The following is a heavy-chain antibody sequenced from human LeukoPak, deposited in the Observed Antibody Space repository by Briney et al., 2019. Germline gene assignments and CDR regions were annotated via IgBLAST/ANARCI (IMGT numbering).Heavy chain of an antibody. J-gene: IGHJ5*02. Sequence: PSETLSVTCAVSGGSFSGYYWSWIRQPPGKGLEWMGDINHSGSNNYNPSLKSRVTISVDTSKNQFSLKLSSVTAADTAVYYCAGDPVRGVNRSDWFDPWGQGTLVTVSS. CDR1: GGSFSGYY. CDR3: AGDPVRGVNRSDWFDP. D-gene: IGHD3-10*01. CDR2: INHSGSN. V-gene: IGHV4-34*01.